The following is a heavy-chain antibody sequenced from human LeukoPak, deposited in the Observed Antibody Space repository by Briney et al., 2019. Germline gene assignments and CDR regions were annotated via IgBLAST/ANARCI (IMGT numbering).Heavy chain of an antibody. CDR2: IIPSFGIP. V-gene: IGHV1-69*17. CDR1: GDAFNSHT. CDR3: ARDFWGTMVRAASMDV. D-gene: IGHD3-10*01. Sequence: SVKVSCKAPGDAFNSHTINWVRQAPGQGLEWVGSIIPSFGIPSYAQKFKGRVTISADTSTTTAFMDLTSLRSEDTAVYYCARDFWGTMVRAASMDVWGQGTTVTVSS. J-gene: IGHJ6*02.